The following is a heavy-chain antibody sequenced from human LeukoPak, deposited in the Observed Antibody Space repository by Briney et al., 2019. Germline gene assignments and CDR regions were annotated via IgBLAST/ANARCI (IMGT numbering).Heavy chain of an antibody. CDR1: GGSFSGYY. CDR2: INHSGST. D-gene: IGHD1-26*01. CDR3: ARREGSYYYYYYMDV. J-gene: IGHJ6*03. V-gene: IGHV4-34*01. Sequence: SETLSLTCAVYGGSFSGYYWSWIRQPPGKGLEWIGEINHSGSTNYNPSLKSRVTISVDTSKNQFSLKLSSVTAADTAVYYCARREGSYYYYYYMDVWGKGTTVTVSS.